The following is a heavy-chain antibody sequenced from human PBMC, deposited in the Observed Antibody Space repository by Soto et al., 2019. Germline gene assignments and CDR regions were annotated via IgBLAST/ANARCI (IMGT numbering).Heavy chain of an antibody. CDR2: ISGYNGNT. Sequence: ASVKVSCKASGYTFSGYSITWVRQAPGQGLEWMGRISGYNGNTNYARTLRGRLTVTTDTSTSTAYMELRSLTSDDTAVYYCARDVFCGGAPACPDMDVCGQGTTVTVSS. V-gene: IGHV1-18*04. CDR3: ARDVFCGGAPACPDMDV. D-gene: IGHD2-21*01. CDR1: GYTFSGYS. J-gene: IGHJ6*02.